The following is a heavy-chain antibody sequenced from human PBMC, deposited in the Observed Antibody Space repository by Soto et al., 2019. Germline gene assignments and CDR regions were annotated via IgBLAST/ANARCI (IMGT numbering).Heavy chain of an antibody. CDR1: GFTFSSYS. J-gene: IGHJ4*02. Sequence: EVQLVESGGGLVKPGGSLRLSCAASGFTFSSYSMNWVRQAPGKGLEWVSAISNSSSYIYDADSLKGRFTISRDNFKNPLYLQMNSLRADDTSVYDCARGLVLRFLEWLSPLGYWGQGTLVTVSS. CDR3: ARGLVLRFLEWLSPLGY. D-gene: IGHD3-3*01. CDR2: ISNSSSYI. V-gene: IGHV3-21*01.